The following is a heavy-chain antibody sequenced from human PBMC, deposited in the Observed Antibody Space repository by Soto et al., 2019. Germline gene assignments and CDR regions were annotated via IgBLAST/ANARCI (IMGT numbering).Heavy chain of an antibody. Sequence: GGSLRLSWAASGFTFSNYAMSWVRQAPGQGLEWVSVLSGSGDNTYYADSVKGRFTISRDNSKNTLYLQMNSLRAEDTAFYYCAKDRVSGSYSALDYWGQGTLVTVSS. V-gene: IGHV3-23*01. D-gene: IGHD1-26*01. CDR3: AKDRVSGSYSALDY. J-gene: IGHJ4*02. CDR1: GFTFSNYA. CDR2: LSGSGDNT.